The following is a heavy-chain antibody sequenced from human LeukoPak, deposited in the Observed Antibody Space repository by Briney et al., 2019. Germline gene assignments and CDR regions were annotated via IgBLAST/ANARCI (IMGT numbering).Heavy chain of an antibody. CDR3: ARDSASCRGCAFDI. J-gene: IGHJ3*02. Sequence: GGSLRLSCAASEFTFTNFWMSWVRQAPGKGREWVANTNRDGSEKYYVDSVKGRVTISRDNAMNFLYLQLNSLRVDDTAVYYCARDSASCRGCAFDIWGQGTVVTVSS. V-gene: IGHV3-7*01. CDR1: EFTFTNFW. CDR2: TNRDGSEK. D-gene: IGHD2-2*01.